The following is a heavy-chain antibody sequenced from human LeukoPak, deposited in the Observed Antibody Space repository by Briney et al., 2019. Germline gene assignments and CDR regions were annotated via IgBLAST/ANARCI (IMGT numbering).Heavy chain of an antibody. V-gene: IGHV3-7*01. CDR3: ARDLSGYSDY. CDR1: GFTFNRYW. D-gene: IGHD2-15*01. Sequence: GGSLRLSCAASGFTFNRYWMSWVRQAPGKGLEWVAQIKSDGSEEYFADSVRGRFTISGDNAKRSLYLQMNSLGVEDTAVYYCARDLSGYSDYWGQGTLVTVSS. J-gene: IGHJ4*02. CDR2: IKSDGSEE.